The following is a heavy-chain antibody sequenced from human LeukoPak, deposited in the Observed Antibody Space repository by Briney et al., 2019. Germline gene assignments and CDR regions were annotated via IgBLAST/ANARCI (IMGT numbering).Heavy chain of an antibody. V-gene: IGHV1-46*01. CDR3: ARESITMVRGARNDAFDI. J-gene: IGHJ3*02. D-gene: IGHD3-10*01. CDR1: GYTFTSYY. CDR2: INPSGGST. Sequence: ASVKVSCKASGYTFTSYYMHWVRQAPGQGLEWMGIINPSGGSTSYAQKFQGRVTMTRDTSTSTVYMELSSLRSEDTAVYYCARESITMVRGARNDAFDIWGQGTMVTVSS.